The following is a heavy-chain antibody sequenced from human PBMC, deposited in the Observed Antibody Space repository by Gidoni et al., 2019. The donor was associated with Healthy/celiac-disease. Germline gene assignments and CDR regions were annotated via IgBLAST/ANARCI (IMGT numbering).Heavy chain of an antibody. CDR2: ISSSSSYI. D-gene: IGHD5-18*01. CDR1: GFTFSSYS. CDR3: AIWASGYSYGLGDY. J-gene: IGHJ4*02. Sequence: EVQLVESGGGLVKPGGSLRLSCAASGFTFSSYSMNWVRQAPGKGLEWVSSISSSSSYIYYADSVKGRFTISRDNAKNSLYLQMNSLRAEDTAVYYCAIWASGYSYGLGDYWGQGTLVTVSS. V-gene: IGHV3-21*01.